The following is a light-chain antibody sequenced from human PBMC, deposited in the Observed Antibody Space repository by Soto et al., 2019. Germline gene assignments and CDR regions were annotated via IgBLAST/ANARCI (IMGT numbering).Light chain of an antibody. Sequence: EVVVTQSPATLSVSQGERATLSCRASQSVSSNLAWYQQKPGQAPRLLIYGASTRATGIPARFSGSGSGTELTITISSLQSEDFEVYYCHQYDNWPKTFGQGTRLEIK. V-gene: IGKV3-15*01. CDR3: HQYDNWPKT. CDR1: QSVSSN. CDR2: GAS. J-gene: IGKJ5*01.